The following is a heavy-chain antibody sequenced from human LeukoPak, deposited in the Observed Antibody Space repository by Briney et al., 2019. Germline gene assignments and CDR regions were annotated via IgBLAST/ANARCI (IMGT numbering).Heavy chain of an antibody. CDR3: ARDGGVSGYDLLDY. CDR1: GFSLTDSF. CDR2: INQDGSEK. V-gene: IGHV3-7*01. Sequence: GGSLRLSCAASGFSLTDSFVTWVRQAPGKGLEWVANINQDGSEKYYVDSVKGRFTISRDNAKNSVYLQMNSLRAEDTAVYYCARDGGVSGYDLLDYWGQGTLVTVSS. J-gene: IGHJ4*02. D-gene: IGHD5-12*01.